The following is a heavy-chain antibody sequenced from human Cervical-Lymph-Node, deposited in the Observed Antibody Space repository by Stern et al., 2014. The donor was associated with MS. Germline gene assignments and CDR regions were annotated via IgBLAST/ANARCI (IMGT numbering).Heavy chain of an antibody. CDR2: IYYSGST. Sequence: VQLEESGPGLVKPSETLSLTCTVSGGSISSYYWSWIRQPPGKGLEWIGYIYYSGSTNYNPSLKSRVTISVDTSKNQFSLKLSSVTAADTAVYYCARVLLRYFDWLSRFDPWGQGTLVTVSS. V-gene: IGHV4-59*01. CDR1: GGSISSYY. CDR3: ARVLLRYFDWLSRFDP. D-gene: IGHD3-9*01. J-gene: IGHJ5*02.